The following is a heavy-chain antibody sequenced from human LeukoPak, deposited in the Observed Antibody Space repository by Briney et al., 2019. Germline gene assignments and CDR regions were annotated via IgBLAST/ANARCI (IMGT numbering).Heavy chain of an antibody. CDR3: ARPGYRLNDYGDYYFDY. Sequence: GESLKISCKGSGYSFTSYWIGWVRQMPGKSLEWMGIIYPGDSDTRYSPSFQGQVTISADKSISTAYLQWSSLKASDTAMYYCARPGYRLNDYGDYYFDYWGQGTLVTVSS. V-gene: IGHV5-51*01. CDR2: IYPGDSDT. CDR1: GYSFTSYW. D-gene: IGHD4-17*01. J-gene: IGHJ4*02.